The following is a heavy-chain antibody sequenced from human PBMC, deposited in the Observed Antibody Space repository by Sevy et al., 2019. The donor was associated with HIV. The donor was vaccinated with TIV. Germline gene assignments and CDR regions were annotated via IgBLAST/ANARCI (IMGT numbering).Heavy chain of an antibody. V-gene: IGHV3-23*01. CDR3: ARKYDSSGYFDC. CDR1: GFTFTIYA. J-gene: IGHJ4*02. Sequence: GESLKISCAASGFTFTIYAMTWVRQAPGRGLEWVSVISGSGGSGYKAHYADSVKGRLTISRDDSKNSLYLQMNSLRAEDTALYYCARKYDSSGYFDCWGQGTLVTVSS. D-gene: IGHD3-22*01. CDR2: ISGSGGSGYKA.